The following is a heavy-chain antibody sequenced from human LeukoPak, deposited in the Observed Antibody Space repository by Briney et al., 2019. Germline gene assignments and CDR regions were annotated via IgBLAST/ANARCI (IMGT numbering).Heavy chain of an antibody. D-gene: IGHD3-10*01. CDR1: GFTFSSYA. J-gene: IGHJ3*01. CDR2: IKQDGSDK. Sequence: GGSLRLSCAASGFTFSSYAMSWVRQAPGKGPEWVANIKQDGSDKYYADSVKGRFTVSRDNAKNSLYLQMDGLRADDTAVYYCTSLRTAVPHAGEAYDVWGQGTLVTVSS. CDR3: TSLRTAVPHAGEAYDV. V-gene: IGHV3-7*01.